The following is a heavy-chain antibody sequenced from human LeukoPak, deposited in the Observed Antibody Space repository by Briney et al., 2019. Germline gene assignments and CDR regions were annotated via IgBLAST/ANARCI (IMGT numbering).Heavy chain of an antibody. V-gene: IGHV4-34*01. CDR2: INHSGST. Sequence: SETLSLTCAVYGGSFSGYCWSWIRQPPGKGLEWIGEINHSGSTNYNPSLKSRVTISVDTSKNQFSLKLSSVTAADTAVYYCARVLHGSGSYPDYWGQGTLVTVSS. CDR1: GGSFSGYC. J-gene: IGHJ4*02. D-gene: IGHD3-10*01. CDR3: ARVLHGSGSYPDY.